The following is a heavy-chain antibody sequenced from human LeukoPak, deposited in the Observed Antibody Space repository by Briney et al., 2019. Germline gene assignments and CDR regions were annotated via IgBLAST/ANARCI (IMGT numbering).Heavy chain of an antibody. CDR3: ARRSSGWSFDY. CDR2: IYNSGST. J-gene: IGHJ4*02. V-gene: IGHV4-59*08. Sequence: PSETLSLTCIVSGGSISSYYWSWIRQPPGKGLEWIGYIYNSGSTNYNPSLKSRVTISLDTSKNQFSLKLSSATAADTAVYYCARRSSGWSFDYWGQGTLVTVSS. CDR1: GGSISSYY. D-gene: IGHD6-19*01.